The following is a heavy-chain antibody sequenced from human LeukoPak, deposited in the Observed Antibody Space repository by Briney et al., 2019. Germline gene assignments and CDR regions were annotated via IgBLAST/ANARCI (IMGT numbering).Heavy chain of an antibody. D-gene: IGHD5-24*01. J-gene: IGHJ3*02. CDR1: GGTFSSYA. Sequence: SVKVSCKASGGTFSSYAISWVRQAPGQGLEWMGGIIPIFGTANYAQKFQGRVTITTDESTSTAYMELSSLRSEDTAVYYCARHVEMATIVAFDIWGQGTMVTVSS. CDR2: IIPIFGTA. V-gene: IGHV1-69*05. CDR3: ARHVEMATIVAFDI.